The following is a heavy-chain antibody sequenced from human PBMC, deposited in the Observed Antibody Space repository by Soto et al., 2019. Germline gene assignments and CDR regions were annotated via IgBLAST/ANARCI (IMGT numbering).Heavy chain of an antibody. CDR1: GFTFSSYG. CDR3: AKDHAGPYCGGDCYSGVVGGNFDY. J-gene: IGHJ4*02. V-gene: IGHV3-30*18. D-gene: IGHD2-21*02. Sequence: QVQLVESGGGVVQPGRSLRLSCAASGFTFSSYGMHWVRQAPGKGLEWVAVISYDGSSKYYADSVKGRFTISRDNSKNTLYLQVNTLRASGTAVYYCAKDHAGPYCGGDCYSGVVGGNFDYWGQGTLVTVSS. CDR2: ISYDGSSK.